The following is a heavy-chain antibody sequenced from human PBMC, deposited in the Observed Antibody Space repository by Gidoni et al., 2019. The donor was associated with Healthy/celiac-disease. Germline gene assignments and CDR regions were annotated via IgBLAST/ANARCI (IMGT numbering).Heavy chain of an antibody. CDR2: IYSGGST. J-gene: IGHJ4*02. CDR3: ARVRQWLAPGDY. CDR1: GFTVSSSY. Sequence: EVQLLESGGGLVQPGGSLRLSCAASGFTVSSSYMSWVRQAPGKGLEWVSVIYSGGSTYYADSVKGRFTISRDNSKNTLYLQMNSLRAEDTAVYYCARVRQWLAPGDYWGQGTLVTVSS. V-gene: IGHV3-66*02. D-gene: IGHD6-19*01.